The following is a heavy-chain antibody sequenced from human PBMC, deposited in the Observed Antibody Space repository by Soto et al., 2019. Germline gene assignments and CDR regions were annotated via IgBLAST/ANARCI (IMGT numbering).Heavy chain of an antibody. V-gene: IGHV1-69*01. J-gene: IGHJ4*02. CDR2: IIPIFGRP. CDR1: GATFSTLA. Sequence: QVQLVQSGTEVKKPGSSVKVSCKASGATFSTLAVSWVRQAPGQGLEWMGGIIPIFGRPVYAQKFQSRVTITADESTSIVYMELSSLSSEDTAVYYCARAPYEDYAVPEPNYFDSWGQGTLVTVSS. D-gene: IGHD4-17*01. CDR3: ARAPYEDYAVPEPNYFDS.